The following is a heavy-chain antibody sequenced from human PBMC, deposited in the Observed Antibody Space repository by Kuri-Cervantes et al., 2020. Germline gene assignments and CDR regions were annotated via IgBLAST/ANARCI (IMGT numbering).Heavy chain of an antibody. D-gene: IGHD3-3*01. J-gene: IGHJ4*02. V-gene: IGHV3-23*01. CDR1: GFTFSSYA. Sequence: GGSLRLSCAASGFTFSSYAMSWVRQAPGKGLEWVSAISGSGGSTYYADSVKGRFTISRDNSKNTLYLQMNSLRAEDTAVYYCAKDRLDYDFWSGYYLNYFDYWGQGTLVTVSS. CDR2: ISGSGGST. CDR3: AKDRLDYDFWSGYYLNYFDY.